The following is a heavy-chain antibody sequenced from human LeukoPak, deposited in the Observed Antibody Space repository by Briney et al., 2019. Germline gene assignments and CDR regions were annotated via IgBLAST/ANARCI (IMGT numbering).Heavy chain of an antibody. CDR2: SYSGGST. D-gene: IGHD5-24*01. J-gene: IGHJ4*02. CDR3: ARGPDVDGYIHAPFDS. Sequence: GSLRLSCVASGFILSRYYMSWVRQTPGKGLEWGALSYSGGSTYYADSVKGRFTISRDNSKKMLFLQMNSLRADDTGVYYCARGPDVDGYIHAPFDSWGQGTLVTVSS. V-gene: IGHV3-53*01. CDR1: GFILSRYY.